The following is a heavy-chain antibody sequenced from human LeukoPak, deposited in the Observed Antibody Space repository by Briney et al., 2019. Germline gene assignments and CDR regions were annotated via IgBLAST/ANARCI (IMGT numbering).Heavy chain of an antibody. CDR2: ISGSGGYT. CDR3: AKGAFERFGEPSDY. D-gene: IGHD3-10*01. V-gene: IGHV3-23*01. Sequence: PGGSLRLSRAASGFTFTSYAMSWVRQAPGKGLEWVSCISGSGGYTYYPDSVKGRFTISRDNSKNTLYLQMNSLRAEDTAVYYCAKGAFERFGEPSDYRGQGTLVTVSS. CDR1: GFTFTSYA. J-gene: IGHJ4*02.